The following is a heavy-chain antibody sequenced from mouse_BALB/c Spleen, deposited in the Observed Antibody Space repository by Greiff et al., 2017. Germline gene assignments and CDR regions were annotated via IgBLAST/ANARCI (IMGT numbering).Heavy chain of an antibody. CDR2: ISSGGSYT. D-gene: IGHD1-1*01. Sequence: EVKLVESGGDLVKPGGSLKLSCAASGFTFSSDGLSWVRQTPDKRLEWVATISSGGSYTYYPDSVKGRFTISRDNAKNTLYLQMSSLKSEDTAMYYCARHSYYYGSSYDYAMDYWGQGTSVTVSS. V-gene: IGHV5-6*01. CDR3: ARHSYYYGSSYDYAMDY. J-gene: IGHJ4*01. CDR1: GFTFSSDG.